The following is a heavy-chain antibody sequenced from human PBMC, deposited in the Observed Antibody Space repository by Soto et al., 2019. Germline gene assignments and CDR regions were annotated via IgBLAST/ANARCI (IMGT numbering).Heavy chain of an antibody. Sequence: QVQLVQSGAEVKKPGSSVKVSYKASRGTFSSYTISWVRQAPGHGLEWMGRIIPIPDTTNYAQKFQGRVTITADKSTNTAYMELSSLRSEDTAVYYCAIEYGGDFPLDYWGQGTLVTVSS. J-gene: IGHJ4*02. CDR3: AIEYGGDFPLDY. CDR1: RGTFSSYT. CDR2: IIPIPDTT. V-gene: IGHV1-69*08. D-gene: IGHD2-21*02.